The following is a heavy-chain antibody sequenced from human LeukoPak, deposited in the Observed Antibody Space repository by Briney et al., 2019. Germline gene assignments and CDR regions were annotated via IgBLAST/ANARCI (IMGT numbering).Heavy chain of an antibody. CDR1: GFTFSSFA. V-gene: IGHV3-23*01. J-gene: IGHJ3*01. CDR3: AKDRSCSGSSCNVGS. CDR2: ISGGGGST. Sequence: GGSLRLSCAASGFTFSSFARSWVRQAPGKGLEWVSAISGGGGSTYYADSVKGRFTISRDNSKNTPFLQMNSLRAEDTAVYYCAKDRSCSGSSCNVGSWGQGTMVTVSS. D-gene: IGHD2-2*01.